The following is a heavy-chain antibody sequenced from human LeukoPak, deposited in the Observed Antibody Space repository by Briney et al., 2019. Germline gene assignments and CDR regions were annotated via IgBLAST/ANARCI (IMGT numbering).Heavy chain of an antibody. CDR1: GFTFSSYE. V-gene: IGHV3-48*03. CDR3: AREFLSDAFDI. Sequence: GGSLRLSCAASGFTFSSYEMNWVRQAPGKGLEWVSYISSSGSTIYYADSVKGRFTISRDNAKNSLYLQMNSLRAEDTAVYYCAREFLSDAFDIWGQGTMVTVSS. J-gene: IGHJ3*02. CDR2: ISSSGSTI.